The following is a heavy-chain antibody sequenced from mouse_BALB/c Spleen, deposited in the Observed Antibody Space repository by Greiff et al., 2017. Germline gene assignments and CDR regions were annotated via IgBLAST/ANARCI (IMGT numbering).Heavy chain of an antibody. CDR2: IYPGDGDT. J-gene: IGHJ1*01. V-gene: IGHV1-80*01. CDR3: ARMDDGYYFDV. CDR1: GYAFSSYW. D-gene: IGHD2-3*01. Sequence: QVQLQQSGAELVRPGSSVKISCKASGYAFSSYWMNWVKQRPGQGLEWIGQIYPGDGDTNYNGKFKGKATLTADKSSSTAYMQLSSLTSEDSAVYFCARMDDGYYFDVWGAGTTVTVSS.